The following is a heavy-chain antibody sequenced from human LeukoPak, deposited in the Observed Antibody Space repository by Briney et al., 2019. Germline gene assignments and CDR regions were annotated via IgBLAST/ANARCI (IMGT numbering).Heavy chain of an antibody. CDR2: IRSDGRNE. CDR1: GFTISNYG. J-gene: IGHJ4*02. Sequence: GGSLRLSFAASGFTISNYGMHWVRQAPGKGLEWVAFIRSDGRNEYYADCVKGRFTMSRDNSKGTLYLQMNSLRAEDTAVYYCARLTGKHLDYWGQGTLVTVSS. CDR3: ARLTGKHLDY. D-gene: IGHD1-14*01. V-gene: IGHV3-30*02.